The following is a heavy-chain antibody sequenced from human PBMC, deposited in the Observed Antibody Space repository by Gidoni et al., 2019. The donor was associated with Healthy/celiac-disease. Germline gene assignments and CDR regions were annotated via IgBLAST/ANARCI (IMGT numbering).Heavy chain of an antibody. Sequence: QVQLVQSGAEVKKPGSSVMVSCKASGGTFRSYAISWVREAPGQGLGWMGGIIPICGRANYAQKFQGRVTITADESTSTAYMELSSLRSEDTAVYYCARDRYGGNSVGWFDPWGQGTLVTVSS. V-gene: IGHV1-69*01. CDR3: ARDRYGGNSVGWFDP. J-gene: IGHJ5*02. CDR2: IIPICGRA. D-gene: IGHD2-21*02. CDR1: GGTFRSYA.